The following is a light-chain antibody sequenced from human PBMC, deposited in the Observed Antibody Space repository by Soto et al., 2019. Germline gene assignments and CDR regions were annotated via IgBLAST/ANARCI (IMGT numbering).Light chain of an antibody. J-gene: IGLJ7*01. Sequence: QSVLTQPASVSGSPGQSITISCTGPSSDVGLYNFVSWYQSHPGEAPKLIIYEVRIRPSGVSPRFSGSKSGNTASLTISGLQAEDEADYYCSSYTTSTSLIFGGGTQLTVL. CDR3: SSYTTSTSLI. V-gene: IGLV2-14*01. CDR2: EVR. CDR1: SSDVGLYNF.